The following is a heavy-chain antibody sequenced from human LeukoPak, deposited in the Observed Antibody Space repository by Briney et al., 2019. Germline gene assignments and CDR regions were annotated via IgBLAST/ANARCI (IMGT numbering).Heavy chain of an antibody. CDR3: ARRAGYFDL. J-gene: IGHJ2*01. V-gene: IGHV4-34*01. Sequence: SETLSLTCAVYGGSFSGYYWSWIRQPPGKGLEWIGEINHSGSTNYNPSLKSRVTISVDTSKNQFSLKLSSVTAADTAVYYCARRAGYFDLWGRGTLVTVSS. D-gene: IGHD6-19*01. CDR1: GGSFSGYY. CDR2: INHSGST.